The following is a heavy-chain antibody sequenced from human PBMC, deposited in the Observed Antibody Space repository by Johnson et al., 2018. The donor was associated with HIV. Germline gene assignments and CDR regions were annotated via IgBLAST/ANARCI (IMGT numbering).Heavy chain of an antibody. Sequence: EVQLVESGGGVVRPGGSLRLSCAASGFTVSSNYMSWVRQAPGKGLEWVSGINWNGGSAGYAESVKGRFTISRDNAKNSLYLQMNSLRAEDTAFYYCAREGWEITMIQGAFDIWGQGTMVTFSS. J-gene: IGHJ3*02. CDR3: AREGWEITMIQGAFDI. D-gene: IGHD3-10*01. CDR1: GFTVSSNY. V-gene: IGHV3-20*04. CDR2: INWNGGSA.